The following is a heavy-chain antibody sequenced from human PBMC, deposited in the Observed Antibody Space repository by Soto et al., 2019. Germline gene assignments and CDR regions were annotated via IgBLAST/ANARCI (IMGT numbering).Heavy chain of an antibody. CDR3: ARGDNFDY. Sequence: GGSLRLSCAASGFTLSTYGMHWVRQAPGKGLEWVAAMSYDGTKEYYADSVKGRFTISRDNSKNTLYLQMNSLRAEDTAVYYCARGDNFDYWGQGTLVTVSS. CDR2: MSYDGTKE. CDR1: GFTLSTYG. D-gene: IGHD2-21*02. J-gene: IGHJ4*02. V-gene: IGHV3-30*03.